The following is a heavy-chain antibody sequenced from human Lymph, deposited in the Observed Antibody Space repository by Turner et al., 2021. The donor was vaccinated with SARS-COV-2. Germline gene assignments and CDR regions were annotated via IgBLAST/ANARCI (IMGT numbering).Heavy chain of an antibody. CDR3: ARDVQFIPSSNSCDY. Sequence: QVQLVHSVAEVKKPGASVKVSCKASGYTFSSNYMHWLRQAPGQGLEWMEIINASGGSTSYAQKFQGRVTMTGDTSTSTVYIELSSLRAEDTAVYYCARDVQFIPSSNSCDYWGQGTLVTVSS. D-gene: IGHD2-2*01. J-gene: IGHJ4*02. CDR2: INASGGST. CDR1: GYTFSSNY. V-gene: IGHV1-46*01.